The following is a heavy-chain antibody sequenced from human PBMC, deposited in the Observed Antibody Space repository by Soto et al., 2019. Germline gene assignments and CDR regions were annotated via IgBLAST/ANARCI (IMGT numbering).Heavy chain of an antibody. V-gene: IGHV3-21*01. CDR3: ARVLDYCSSTSCYAGGFWFDP. J-gene: IGHJ5*02. D-gene: IGHD2-2*01. CDR2: ISSSSSYI. Sequence: PGGSLRLSCAASGFTFSSYSMNWVRQAPGKGLEWVSSISSSSSYIYYADSVKGRFTISRDNAKNSLYLQMNSLRAEDTAVYYCARVLDYCSSTSCYAGGFWFDPWGQGTLVTVSS. CDR1: GFTFSSYS.